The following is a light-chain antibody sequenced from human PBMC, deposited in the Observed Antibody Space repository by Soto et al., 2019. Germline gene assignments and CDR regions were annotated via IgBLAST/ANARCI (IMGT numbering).Light chain of an antibody. CDR2: GAS. Sequence: VMPQSPSTLSVSPGERASLCCLSVQSFGNNLAWYRQKPGQAPRLLVYGASTRATGVPARFSGSGSGTEFTLIISSLQSEDFAVYYCQQYNSWPRTFGQGTKVDI. V-gene: IGKV3-15*01. CDR1: QSFGNN. J-gene: IGKJ1*01. CDR3: QQYNSWPRT.